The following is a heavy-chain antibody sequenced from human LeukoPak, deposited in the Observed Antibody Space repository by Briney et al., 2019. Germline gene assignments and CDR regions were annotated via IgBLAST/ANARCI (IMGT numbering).Heavy chain of an antibody. Sequence: ASVKVSCKASGYTFTGYYMHWVRQAPGQGLEWMGWINPSSGGTNYAQKFQGRVTMTRDTSISTAYMELSRLRSDDTAVYYCARAPMAPSHYFDYWGQGTLVTVSS. CDR3: ARAPMAPSHYFDY. CDR1: GYTFTGYY. J-gene: IGHJ4*02. D-gene: IGHD3-10*01. V-gene: IGHV1-2*02. CDR2: INPSSGGT.